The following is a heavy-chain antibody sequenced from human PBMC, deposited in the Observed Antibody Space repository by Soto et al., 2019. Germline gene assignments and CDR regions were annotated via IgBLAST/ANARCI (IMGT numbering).Heavy chain of an antibody. J-gene: IGHJ4*02. V-gene: IGHV4-39*01. D-gene: IGHD3-3*01. CDR3: ARAPSVLDYDFWSGYYEGFDY. CDR2: IYYSGST. Sequence: SETLSLTCTVSGGSISSSSYYWGWIRQPPGKGLEWIGSIYYSGSTYYNPSLKSRVTISVDTSKNQFSLKLSSVTAADTAVYYCARAPSVLDYDFWSGYYEGFDYWGQGTLVTVSS. CDR1: GGSISSSSYY.